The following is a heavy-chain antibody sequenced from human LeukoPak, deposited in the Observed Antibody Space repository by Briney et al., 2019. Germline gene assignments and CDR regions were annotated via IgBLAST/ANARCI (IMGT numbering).Heavy chain of an antibody. CDR2: IYYSGGT. CDR1: GDSISSYY. CDR3: ARHVTISGPYDASDI. Sequence: SETLSLTCTVSGDSISSYYWSWIRQPPRKGLEWIGYIYYSGGTDYNPSLKSRVTISVDTSKNQFSLKLRSVTAADTAVYYCARHVTISGPYDASDIWGQGTMVTVPP. D-gene: IGHD5-24*01. V-gene: IGHV4-59*08. J-gene: IGHJ3*02.